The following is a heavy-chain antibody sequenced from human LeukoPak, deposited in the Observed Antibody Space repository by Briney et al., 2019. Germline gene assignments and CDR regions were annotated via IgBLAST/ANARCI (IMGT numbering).Heavy chain of an antibody. Sequence: ASVKVSCKASGYTFTGYYMHWVRQAPGQGLEWMGGIIPIFGTANYAQKFQGRVTITADKSTSTAYMELSSLRSEDTAVYYCARGGKTYYYDSSGLIGAFDIWGQGTMVTVSS. CDR3: ARGGKTYYYDSSGLIGAFDI. V-gene: IGHV1-69*06. CDR1: GYTFTGYY. CDR2: IIPIFGTA. D-gene: IGHD3-22*01. J-gene: IGHJ3*02.